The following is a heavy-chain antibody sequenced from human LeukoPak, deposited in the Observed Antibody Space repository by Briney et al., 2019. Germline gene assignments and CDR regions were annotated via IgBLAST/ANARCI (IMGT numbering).Heavy chain of an antibody. CDR3: ASPHDYSNYRDADGLDI. Sequence: ASVKVSCKASGYTFTGYYMHWVRQAPGQGLEWMGWINPNSGGTNYAQKFQGRVTLTRDTSIRTAYMELSSLRSDDTAVYYCASPHDYSNYRDADGLDIWGRGTMVTVSS. J-gene: IGHJ3*02. D-gene: IGHD4-11*01. V-gene: IGHV1-2*02. CDR1: GYTFTGYY. CDR2: INPNSGGT.